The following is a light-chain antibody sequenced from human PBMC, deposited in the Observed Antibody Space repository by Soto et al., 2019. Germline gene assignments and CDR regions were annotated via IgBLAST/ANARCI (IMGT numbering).Light chain of an antibody. J-gene: IGKJ1*01. CDR3: QHYYTYPYM. Sequence: GDRVSITCRASQRIGSWLTWYQQTPGKVPKLLIYDASHLTSGVPSRFSGSGSGTEFTLSISSLQPDDFATYYCQHYYTYPYMFGQGTKVDIK. V-gene: IGKV1-5*01. CDR2: DAS. CDR1: QRIGSW.